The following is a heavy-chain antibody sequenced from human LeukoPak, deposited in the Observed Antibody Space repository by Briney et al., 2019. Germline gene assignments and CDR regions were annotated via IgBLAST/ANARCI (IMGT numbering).Heavy chain of an antibody. CDR3: ARALYLPRYCSSTSCYMDY. D-gene: IGHD2-2*02. V-gene: IGHV3-30-3*01. CDR2: ISYDGSNK. Sequence: GGSLRLSCAASGFTFSSYAMHWVRQAPGKGLEWVAVISYDGSNKYYADSVKGRFTISRDNSKNTLYLQMNSLRAEDTAVYYCARALYLPRYCSSTSCYMDYWGQGTLVTVSS. CDR1: GFTFSSYA. J-gene: IGHJ4*02.